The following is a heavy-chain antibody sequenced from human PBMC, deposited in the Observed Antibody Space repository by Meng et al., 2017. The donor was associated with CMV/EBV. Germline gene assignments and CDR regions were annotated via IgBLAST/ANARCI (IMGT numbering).Heavy chain of an antibody. V-gene: IGHV3-15*01. CDR2: IKSKTDGGTT. CDR1: GFTLSDYY. D-gene: IGHD3-22*01. Sequence: GESLKISCAASGFTLSDYYMSWVRQAPGKGLEWVGRIKSKTDGGTTDYAAPVKGRFTISRDDSKNTLYLQMNSLKTEDTAVYYCHMMIVQDYWGQGTLVTVSS. J-gene: IGHJ4*02. CDR3: HMMIVQDY.